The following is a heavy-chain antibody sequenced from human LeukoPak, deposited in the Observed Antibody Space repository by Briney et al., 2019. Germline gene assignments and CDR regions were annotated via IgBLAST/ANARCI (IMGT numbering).Heavy chain of an antibody. V-gene: IGHV3-23*01. CDR1: GFTVTIYA. Sequence: PGRSLRLSCAPSGFTVTIYAMSWVRPAARKGRGWVSAISGSGGSTHYADAVKGRFTISRDNSKNTLYLQMNSLRAEDTAVYYCAKSEEVVTTYFDYWGQGTLVTVSS. J-gene: IGHJ4*02. CDR3: AKSEEVVTTYFDY. D-gene: IGHD3-22*01. CDR2: ISGSGGST.